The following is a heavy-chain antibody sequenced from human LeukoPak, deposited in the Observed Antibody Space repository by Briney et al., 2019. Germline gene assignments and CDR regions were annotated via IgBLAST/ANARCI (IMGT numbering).Heavy chain of an antibody. CDR2: INPNRGGT. J-gene: IGHJ4*02. CDR1: GYTFTGYY. CDR3: ARAGQWGAFDY. D-gene: IGHD1-26*01. Sequence: ASVKVSCKASGYTFTGYYMHWVRQAPGQGLEWMGWINPNRGGTNYAQKFQGWVTMTRDTSISTAYMELSRLRSDDTAVYYCARAGQWGAFDYWGQGTLVTVSS. V-gene: IGHV1-2*04.